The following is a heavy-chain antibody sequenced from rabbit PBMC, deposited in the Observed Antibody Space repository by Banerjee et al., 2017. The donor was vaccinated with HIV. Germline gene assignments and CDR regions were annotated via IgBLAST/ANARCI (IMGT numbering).Heavy chain of an antibody. D-gene: IGHD1-1*01. CDR2: IYAGSSGRI. CDR3: ARDLTGVIGWNFGL. J-gene: IGHJ4*01. Sequence: QEQLEESGGDLVKPEGSLTLTCTASGFSFSNSYWICWVRQAPGKGLEWIACIYAGSSGRIDYANWAKGRFTISKTSSTTVTLQMTSLTAADTATYFCARDLTGVIGWNFGLWGPGTLVTVS. V-gene: IGHV1S45*01. CDR1: GFSFSNSYW.